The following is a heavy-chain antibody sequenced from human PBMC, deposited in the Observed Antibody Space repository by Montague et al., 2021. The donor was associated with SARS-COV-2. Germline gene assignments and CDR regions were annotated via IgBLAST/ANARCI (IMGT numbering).Heavy chain of an antibody. V-gene: IGHV3-33*01. J-gene: IGHJ4*02. CDR3: ARDGSSSWYRFDY. D-gene: IGHD6-13*01. CDR2: DGSNK. Sequence: DGSNKYYADSVKGRFTISRDNSKNTRYLQMNSLRAEDTAVYYCARDGSSSWYRFDYWGQGTLITVSS.